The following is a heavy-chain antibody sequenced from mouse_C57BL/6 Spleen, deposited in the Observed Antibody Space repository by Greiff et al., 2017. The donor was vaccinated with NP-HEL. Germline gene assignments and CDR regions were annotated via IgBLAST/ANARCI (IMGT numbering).Heavy chain of an antibody. CDR2: IDPETGGT. J-gene: IGHJ2*01. CDR1: GYTFTDYE. CDR3: TRWPIYFYGENYFDF. V-gene: IGHV1-15*01. Sequence: LVESGAELVRPGASVTLSCKASGYTFTDYEMHWVKQTPVHGLEWIGAIDPETGGTAYNQKFKGKAILTADKSSSTAYMALRSLTSEDSAVYYFTRWPIYFYGENYFDFWGQGTTLTVSS. D-gene: IGHD1-1*01.